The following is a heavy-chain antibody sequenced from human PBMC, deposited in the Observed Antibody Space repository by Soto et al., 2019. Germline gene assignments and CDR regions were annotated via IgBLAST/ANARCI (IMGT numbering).Heavy chain of an antibody. CDR2: ISYDGENE. Sequence: PGGSLRLSCAASGFTLRNYAMHWVRPAPGKGLEGVAIISYDGENEYYADSVRGRFTISRDNSKNTLYLQMNSLRDEDTAVYYCAKRPRVTMVRGAPSWGQGTLVTVSS. V-gene: IGHV3-30*18. CDR3: AKRPRVTMVRGAPS. J-gene: IGHJ5*02. D-gene: IGHD3-10*01. CDR1: GFTLRNYA.